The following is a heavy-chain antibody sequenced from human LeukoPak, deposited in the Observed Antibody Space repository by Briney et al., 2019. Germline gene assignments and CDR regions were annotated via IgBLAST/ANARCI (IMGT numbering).Heavy chain of an antibody. D-gene: IGHD3-10*01. CDR1: GYTLTSYG. CDR2: ISAYNGNT. Sequence: ASVKVSCKASGYTLTSYGISWVRQAPGQGLEWMGWISAYNGNTNYAQKFQGRVTLTTDTSTSTAYMELRSLRSDDTAVYYCASWEIIKYGSGSYFAYWGQGTLVTVSS. V-gene: IGHV1-18*01. CDR3: ASWEIIKYGSGSYFAY. J-gene: IGHJ4*02.